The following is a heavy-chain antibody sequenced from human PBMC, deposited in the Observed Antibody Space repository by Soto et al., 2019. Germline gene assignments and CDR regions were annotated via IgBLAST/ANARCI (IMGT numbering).Heavy chain of an antibody. CDR1: GFTFSDYY. J-gene: IGHJ4*02. V-gene: IGHV3-11*01. Sequence: XGSLLLSCAASGFTFSDYYMSWIRQAPGKGLEWVSYISSSGSTIYYADSVKGRFTISRDNAKNSLYLQMNSLRAEDTAVYSCARGREDNDFLTGYYSYWGQGTLVTVSS. CDR3: ARGREDNDFLTGYYSY. D-gene: IGHD3-9*01. CDR2: ISSSGSTI.